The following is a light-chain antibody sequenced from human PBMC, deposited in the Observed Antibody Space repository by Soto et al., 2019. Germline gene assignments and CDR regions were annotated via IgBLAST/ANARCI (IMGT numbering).Light chain of an antibody. CDR2: GAS. CDR3: HQYGSSPYT. V-gene: IGKV3-20*01. J-gene: IGKJ2*01. CDR1: QSVRNNY. Sequence: EILLTQSPGTLSLSPGERATLSCRASQSVRNNYVAWYQQKPGQAPRLFIHGASGRATGIPDRFSGSGSGTDFTLTISRLEPEEFSVYYCHQYGSSPYTFGQGTKLEI.